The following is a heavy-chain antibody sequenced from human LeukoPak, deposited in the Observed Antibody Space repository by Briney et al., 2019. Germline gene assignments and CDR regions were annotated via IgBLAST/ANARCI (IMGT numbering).Heavy chain of an antibody. Sequence: ETLSLXCAVYGGSFSGYYWNWIRQPPGKGLEWIGEINHSGSTNYNPSLKSRVTISVDTSKNQFSLKLSSVTAADTAVYYCGRGXGRSSSSTHYYYYMDVWGKGTTVAVSS. V-gene: IGHV4-34*01. CDR1: GGSFSGYY. CDR2: INHSGST. J-gene: IGHJ6*03. D-gene: IGHD6-13*01. CDR3: GRGXGRSSSSTHYYYYMDV.